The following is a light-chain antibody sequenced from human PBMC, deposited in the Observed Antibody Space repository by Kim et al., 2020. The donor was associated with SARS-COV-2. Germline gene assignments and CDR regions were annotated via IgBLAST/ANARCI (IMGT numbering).Light chain of an antibody. V-gene: IGKV3-15*01. CDR1: QRVSSN. CDR3: QQYKNWPLT. CDR2: GAS. J-gene: IGKJ4*01. Sequence: VPPADRATLPCRASQRVSSNIAWYQQNHGQAPRLLIYGASTRATGIPARISGSGSGTDFTLTVSSLQSEDFAVYYCQQYKNWPLTFGGGTKVDIK.